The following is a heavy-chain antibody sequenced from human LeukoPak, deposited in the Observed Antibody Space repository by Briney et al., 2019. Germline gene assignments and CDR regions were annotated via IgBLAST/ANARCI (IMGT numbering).Heavy chain of an antibody. CDR2: IYYSGST. J-gene: IGHJ4*02. CDR3: ARENLHYYGSGSYSDY. V-gene: IGHV4-39*07. Sequence: SETLSLTCTVSGGSISSSSYYWGWIRQPPGKGLEWIGSIYYSGSTYYNPSLKSRVTISVDTSKNQFSLKLSSVTAADTAVYYCARENLHYYGSGSYSDYWGQGTLVTVSS. D-gene: IGHD3-10*01. CDR1: GGSISSSSYY.